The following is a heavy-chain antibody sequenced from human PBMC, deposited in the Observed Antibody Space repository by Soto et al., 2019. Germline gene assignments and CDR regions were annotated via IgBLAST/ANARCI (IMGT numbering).Heavy chain of an antibody. CDR1: GSTFSSYA. Sequence: QVQLVESGGGVVQPGRSLRLSCAASGSTFSSYARHWVGQAPGKGLEWVAVISYDGSNKYYADSVKGRFTISRDNSKNTLYLQMNSLRAEDTAVYYCARDLRTDSSGWYGGMDVWGQGTTVTVSS. CDR2: ISYDGSNK. J-gene: IGHJ6*02. V-gene: IGHV3-30-3*01. CDR3: ARDLRTDSSGWYGGMDV. D-gene: IGHD6-19*01.